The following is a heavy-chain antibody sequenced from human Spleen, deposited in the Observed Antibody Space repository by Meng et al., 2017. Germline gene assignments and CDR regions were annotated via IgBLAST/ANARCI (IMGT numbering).Heavy chain of an antibody. CDR1: GGSISSSSYY. Sequence: QVQLQESGPGLVKPSETLSPTCPAAGGSISSSSYYWGWIRQPPGKGLGWIGSIYYSGSTYYNPSLKSRVTISVDTSKNQFSLKLSSVTAADTAVYYCARQGFLEWLLYRGNWFDPWGQGTLVTVSS. V-gene: IGHV4-39*01. CDR2: IYYSGST. J-gene: IGHJ5*02. CDR3: ARQGFLEWLLYRGNWFDP. D-gene: IGHD3-3*01.